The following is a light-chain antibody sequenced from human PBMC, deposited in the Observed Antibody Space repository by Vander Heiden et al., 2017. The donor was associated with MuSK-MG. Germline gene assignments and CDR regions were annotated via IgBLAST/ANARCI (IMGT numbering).Light chain of an antibody. Sequence: QSGLTHPPSASGTPGQRVTISCSGSSSNIGSNTVNWYQQLPGTAPKLLIYSNNQRPSGVPDRFSGSKSGTSASLAISGLQSEDEADYYCAAWDDSLNALVFGGGTKLTVL. V-gene: IGLV1-44*01. CDR1: SSNIGSNT. CDR3: AAWDDSLNALV. J-gene: IGLJ2*01. CDR2: SNN.